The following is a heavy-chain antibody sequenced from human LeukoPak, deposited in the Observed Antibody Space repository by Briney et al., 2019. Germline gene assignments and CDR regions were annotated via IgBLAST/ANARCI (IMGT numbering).Heavy chain of an antibody. CDR3: ARRNAMDV. V-gene: IGHV3-7*03. J-gene: IGHJ6*02. Sequence: GGSLRLSCATSGFSFSSFWMSWVRQAPGKGLEWVANIKKDGSEKYYVDSVKGRFTISRDNVKNSLYLQMNSLRAEDTGVYYCARRNAMDVWGQGTTVIVFS. CDR1: GFSFSSFW. CDR2: IKKDGSEK.